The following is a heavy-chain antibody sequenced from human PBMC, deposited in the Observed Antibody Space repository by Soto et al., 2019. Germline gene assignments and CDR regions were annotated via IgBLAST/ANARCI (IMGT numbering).Heavy chain of an antibody. CDR3: ARSLLGPMAFDM. D-gene: IGHD7-27*01. CDR1: GFIFTNYW. CDR2: INHDGSET. J-gene: IGHJ3*02. Sequence: EVQLVESGGDLVQPGWSLRLSCAASGFIFTNYWMTWVRQAPGKGLEWVANINHDGSETYYLDSVKGRFAISRDNAKNSLFLQMNSLRDEDTAIYYCARSLLGPMAFDMWGHGTLVAVSS. V-gene: IGHV3-7*03.